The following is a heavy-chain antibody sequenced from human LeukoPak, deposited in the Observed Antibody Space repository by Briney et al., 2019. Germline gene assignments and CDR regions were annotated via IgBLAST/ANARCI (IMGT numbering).Heavy chain of an antibody. D-gene: IGHD3-10*01. CDR3: ARGSGTIDY. V-gene: IGHV1-18*01. CDR1: GYNFKAYA. CDR2: ISPGTGHT. J-gene: IGHJ4*02. Sequence: ASVKVSCKASGYNFKAYAISWVRQAPGQGLEWLAWISPGTGHTLRGDKRVTVTTDTSTSTAYMELSSLRSEDTAVYYCARGSGTIDYWGQGTLVTVSS.